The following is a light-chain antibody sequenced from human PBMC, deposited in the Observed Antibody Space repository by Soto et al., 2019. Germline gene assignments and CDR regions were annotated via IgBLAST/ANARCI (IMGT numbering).Light chain of an antibody. CDR1: QSLLHSNGYDS. CDR2: LGS. J-gene: IGKJ1*01. CDR3: MQALQSPPT. Sequence: EIVMTQSPLSLRVTPGEPASISCRSSQSLLHSNGYDSLDWYLQKPGQSPQLLIYLGSNRASGVPARFSGSGSGTDFTLKISRVEADDVGVYYCMQALQSPPTFGQGTKVEIK. V-gene: IGKV2-28*01.